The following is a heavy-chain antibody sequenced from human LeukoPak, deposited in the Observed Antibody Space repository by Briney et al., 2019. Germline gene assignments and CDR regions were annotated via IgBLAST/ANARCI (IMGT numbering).Heavy chain of an antibody. J-gene: IGHJ4*02. CDR2: ISYDGSRK. CDR3: AKPYYYDRSGSGVNHFDY. V-gene: IGHV3-30*18. Sequence: PGRSLRLSCAASGFTFSSYGIHWVRQAPGKGLEWVAVISYDGSRKYYADSVKGRFTISRDNSKNTLYLQMNSLRAEDTAVYYCAKPYYYDRSGSGVNHFDYWGQGTPVTVSS. CDR1: GFTFSSYG. D-gene: IGHD3-22*01.